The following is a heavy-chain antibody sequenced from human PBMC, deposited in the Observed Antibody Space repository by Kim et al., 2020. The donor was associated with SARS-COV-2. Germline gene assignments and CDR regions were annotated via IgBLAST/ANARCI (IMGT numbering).Heavy chain of an antibody. CDR2: TFFGGAP. J-gene: IGHJ5*02. D-gene: IGHD3-3*01. V-gene: IGHV4-39*01. Sequence: SETLSLTCAVSGGSVANNEYYWGWIRQPPGQGLEWIATTFFGGAPNYSPSLKSRVTISVDTSTNQFSLRLPSVTAADTVVIFFAPPNWTFAIDPWAQGT. CDR1: GGSVANNEYY. CDR3: APPNWTFAIDP.